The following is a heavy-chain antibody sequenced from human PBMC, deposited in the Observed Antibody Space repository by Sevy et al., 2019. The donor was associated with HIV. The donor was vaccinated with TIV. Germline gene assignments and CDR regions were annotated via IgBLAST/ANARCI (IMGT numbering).Heavy chain of an antibody. D-gene: IGHD4-17*01. CDR1: DFTFSSYW. V-gene: IGHV3-7*01. CDR2: IKQDMSEK. Sequence: GGSLRLSCAASDFTFSSYWMTWVRQAPGKGLEWVANIKQDMSEKYYADSVKGRFTISRDNARNSLYLQMESLRAEDTAVYYCARDLPPSATTVPHFDYWGRGTLVTVSS. CDR3: ARDLPPSATTVPHFDY. J-gene: IGHJ4*02.